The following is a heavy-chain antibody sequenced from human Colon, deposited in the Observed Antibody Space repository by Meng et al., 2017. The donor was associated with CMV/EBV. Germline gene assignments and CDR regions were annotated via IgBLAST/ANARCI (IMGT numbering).Heavy chain of an antibody. Sequence: GRSLRLSCVDSGFITRSHWTHWVRQRPGKGLVWVSRIRGIGYDPSYADSVKGRFTVSRDNTKNIVYLQINGLRPEDTSVYYCTAGRGGTYPDQWGQGTLVTVSS. D-gene: IGHD1-26*01. V-gene: IGHV3-74*01. J-gene: IGHJ5*02. CDR3: TAGRGGTYPDQ. CDR1: GFITRSHW. CDR2: IRGIGYDP.